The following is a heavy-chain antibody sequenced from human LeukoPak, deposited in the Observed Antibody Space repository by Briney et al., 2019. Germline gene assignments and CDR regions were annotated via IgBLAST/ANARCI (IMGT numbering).Heavy chain of an antibody. CDR3: ARDITMIVGLGYFDY. J-gene: IGHJ4*02. D-gene: IGHD3-22*01. CDR1: GFTFSSYA. CDR2: ISYDGSNK. V-gene: IGHV3-30-3*01. Sequence: GRSLRLSCAASGFTFSSYAMHWVRQAPGKGLEWVAVISYDGSNKYYADSMKGRFTISRDNSKNTLYLQMNSLRAEDTAVYYCARDITMIVGLGYFDYWGQGTLVAVSS.